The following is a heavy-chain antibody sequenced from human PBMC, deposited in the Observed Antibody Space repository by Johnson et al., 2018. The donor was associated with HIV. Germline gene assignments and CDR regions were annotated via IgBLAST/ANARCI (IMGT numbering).Heavy chain of an antibody. CDR1: GFTFSSYD. D-gene: IGHD3-10*01. CDR3: AKDRNYGSGSYPDAFDI. J-gene: IGHJ3*02. CDR2: IWYDGSNV. V-gene: IGHV3-30*02. Sequence: QVQLVESGGGLVQPGGSLRLSCAASGFTFSSYDMHWVRQATGKGLEWVAAIWYDGSNVYYADSVRGRFTLSRDNSKNTVYLQMNSLRAEDTALYYCAKDRNYGSGSYPDAFDIWGQGTMVTVSS.